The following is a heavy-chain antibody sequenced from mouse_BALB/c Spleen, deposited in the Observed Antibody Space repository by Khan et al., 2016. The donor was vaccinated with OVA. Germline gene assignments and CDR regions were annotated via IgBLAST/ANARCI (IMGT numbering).Heavy chain of an antibody. CDR3: ARANWAWFAY. Sequence: EVELVESGGGLVQPGGSRKLSCTASGFTFGSFGMHWVRQAPEKGLEWVAYISSDSFPLNYADTVKGRFTISRDNPRNTLFLQMTSVRSEDTAMYYCARANWAWFAYWGQGTLVTVSA. V-gene: IGHV5-17*02. CDR2: ISSDSFPL. J-gene: IGHJ3*01. D-gene: IGHD4-1*01. CDR1: GFTFGSFG.